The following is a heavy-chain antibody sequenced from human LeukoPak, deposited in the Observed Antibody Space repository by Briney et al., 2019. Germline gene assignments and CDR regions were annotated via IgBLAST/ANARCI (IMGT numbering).Heavy chain of an antibody. D-gene: IGHD1-26*01. V-gene: IGHV4-30-2*01. J-gene: IGHJ4*02. CDR3: ATLAPVYSGSYYLKYYFDY. CDR1: GGSISSGGYS. Sequence: SETLSLTCAVSGGSISSGGYSWSWIRQPPGKGLEWIGEINHSGSTNYNPSLKSRVTISVDTSKNQFSLKLSSVTAADTAVYYCATLAPVYSGSYYLKYYFDYWGQGTLVTVSS. CDR2: INHSGST.